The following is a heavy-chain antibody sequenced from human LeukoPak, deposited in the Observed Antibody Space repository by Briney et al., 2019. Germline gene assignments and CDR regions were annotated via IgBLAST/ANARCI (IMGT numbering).Heavy chain of an antibody. Sequence: SVKVSCKASGGSFSSFIFNWVRQAPGQGLEWMGLVIPVLGRAKYAQRFQGRVTLTTEESTNTAYMEVNSLISEDTAVYYCATPAHSSLPYYYGMDVWGQGTTVTVSS. CDR1: GGSFSSFI. V-gene: IGHV1-69*16. CDR3: ATPAHSSLPYYYGMDV. CDR2: VIPVLGRA. D-gene: IGHD3-22*01. J-gene: IGHJ6*02.